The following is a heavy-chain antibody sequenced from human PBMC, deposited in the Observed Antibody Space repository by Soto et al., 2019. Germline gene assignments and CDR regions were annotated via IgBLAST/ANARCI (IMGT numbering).Heavy chain of an antibody. J-gene: IGHJ4*02. CDR1: GGSISTYW. CDR2: IYYSGST. D-gene: IGHD3-10*01. CDR3: ARSRGSTRSFDY. Sequence: LSLTCTVSGGSISTYWWCWIRQPPRKGLEWIGYIYYSGSTNYNPSLKSRVTISVDTPKNQFSLKLTSVTAADTAVYYCARSRGSTRSFDYWGQGTLVTVSS. V-gene: IGHV4-59*01.